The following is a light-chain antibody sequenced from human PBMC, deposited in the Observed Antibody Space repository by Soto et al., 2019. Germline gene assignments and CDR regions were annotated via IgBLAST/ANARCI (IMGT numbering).Light chain of an antibody. V-gene: IGKV1-39*01. CDR2: AAS. J-gene: IGKJ1*01. Sequence: DIQMTQSPSSLSASVGDIVTINFRASQSIRRSLNWYQQKPGKAPKLLIYAASTLQSGVPSRFSGSGSGTDFTLTISCLQSEDFATYYCQHYKMYSPWTFGQGTKVDIK. CDR3: QHYKMYSPWT. CDR1: QSIRRS.